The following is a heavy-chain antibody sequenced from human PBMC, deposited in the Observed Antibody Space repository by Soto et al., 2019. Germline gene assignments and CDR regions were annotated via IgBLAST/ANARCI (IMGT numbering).Heavy chain of an antibody. CDR3: AREPDYDSTYGGYWFDP. J-gene: IGHJ5*02. CDR1: GASISSYY. D-gene: IGHD3-22*01. V-gene: IGHV4-59*01. Sequence: PSQTLSLTSSVSGASISSYYWSWIRQQTGKGLEWIGYISYSGSINYNPSLKSRVTISVDTSKNQFSLKLSSVTAADTAVYYCAREPDYDSTYGGYWFDPWGQGTLVTVSS. CDR2: ISYSGSI.